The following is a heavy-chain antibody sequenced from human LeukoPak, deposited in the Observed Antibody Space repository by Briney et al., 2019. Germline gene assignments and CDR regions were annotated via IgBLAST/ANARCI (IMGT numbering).Heavy chain of an antibody. CDR3: ARDGCSSTSCYTDNWFDP. V-gene: IGHV4-31*03. J-gene: IGHJ5*02. D-gene: IGHD2-2*02. Sequence: SSQTLSLTCTVSGGSISSGGYYWSWIRQHPGKGLEWIGYIYYSGSTYYNPSLKSRVTISVDTSKNQFSLKLSSVTAADTAVYYCARDGCSSTSCYTDNWFDPWGQGTLVTVSS. CDR1: GGSISSGGYY. CDR2: IYYSGST.